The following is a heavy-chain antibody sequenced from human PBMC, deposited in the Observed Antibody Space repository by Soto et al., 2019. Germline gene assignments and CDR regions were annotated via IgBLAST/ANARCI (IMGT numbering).Heavy chain of an antibody. CDR2: IGPDGSNM. CDR3: VRDTMRASAAASLDY. J-gene: IGHJ4*02. V-gene: IGHV3-74*01. CDR1: GFIFSSHW. D-gene: IGHD6-13*01. Sequence: GGSLRLSCAASGFIFSSHWMHWVRQAPGKGLVWVSHIGPDGSNMRDADSVQGRFTISRDNAENSLHLHMSSLRVDDTAVYFCVRDTMRASAAASLDYWGQGTQVTVSS.